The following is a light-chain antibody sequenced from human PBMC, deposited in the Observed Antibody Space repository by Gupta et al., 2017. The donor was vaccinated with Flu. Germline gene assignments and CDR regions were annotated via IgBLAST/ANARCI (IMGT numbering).Light chain of an antibody. Sequence: DVVMTQSPLSLSVTLGQPASISCRSSQSLVDSDGKTYLCWFHQRPGQSPRRLIYRVSERHSRVPDRFTPSASGTDFTLRMRSVVVEHLRVYYCMQGKHRAPTFG. CDR1: QSLVDSDGKTY. J-gene: IGKJ1*01. V-gene: IGKV2-30*01. CDR3: MQGKHRAPT. CDR2: RVS.